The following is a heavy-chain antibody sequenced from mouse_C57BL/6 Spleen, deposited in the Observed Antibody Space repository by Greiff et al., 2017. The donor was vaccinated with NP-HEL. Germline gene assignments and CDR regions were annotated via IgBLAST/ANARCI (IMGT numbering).Heavy chain of an antibody. D-gene: IGHD1-1*01. CDR3: TRGGYYGSRFAD. J-gene: IGHJ3*01. CDR1: GYTFTDYE. CDR2: IDPETGGT. Sequence: VQLQQSGAELVRPGASVTLSCKASGYTFTDYEMHWVKQTPVHGLEWIGAIDPETGGTAYNQKFKGKAILTADKSSSTAYMELRSLTSEDSAVYYCTRGGYYGSRFADWGQGTLVTVSA. V-gene: IGHV1-15*01.